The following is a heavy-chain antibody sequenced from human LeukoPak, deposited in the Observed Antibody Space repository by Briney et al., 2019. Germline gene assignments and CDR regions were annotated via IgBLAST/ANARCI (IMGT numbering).Heavy chain of an antibody. J-gene: IGHJ3*02. CDR1: GFTFSDSA. CDR2: INNNGGGT. D-gene: IGHD1-26*01. Sequence: GGSLRLSCAASGFTFSDSAMSWVRQAPGKGLEWVSTINNNGGGTYCADSVKGRFTISRDNSKNTLYLQMNILGAEDTAIYSCAKGLPTTPWAFDIWGQGTMVTVSS. V-gene: IGHV3-23*01. CDR3: AKGLPTTPWAFDI.